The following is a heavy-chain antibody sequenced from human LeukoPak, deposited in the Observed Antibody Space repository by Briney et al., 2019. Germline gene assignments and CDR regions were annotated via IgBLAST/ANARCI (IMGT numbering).Heavy chain of an antibody. J-gene: IGHJ4*02. Sequence: SGGSLRLSCAASGFTFSSYSMNWVRQAPGKGLEWVSSISSSSSYIYYADSVKGRFTISRDNAKNSLYLQMNSLRAEDTAVYYCARPPTTVSPRDYWGQGTLVTVSS. CDR2: ISSSSSYI. CDR1: GFTFSSYS. D-gene: IGHD4-11*01. V-gene: IGHV3-21*01. CDR3: ARPPTTVSPRDY.